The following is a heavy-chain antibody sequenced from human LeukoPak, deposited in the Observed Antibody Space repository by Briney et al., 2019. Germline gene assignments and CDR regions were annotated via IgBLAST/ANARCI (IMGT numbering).Heavy chain of an antibody. Sequence: GSLRLSCAASGFTFSNYLMNWVRQAPGKGLEWVSSIGTTGNYIYYSDSVKGRFTISRDNAKDSLFLQMNSLRTEDTGVYYCARDSYGWHDRWDYWGLGTQVIVSS. D-gene: IGHD3-16*01. J-gene: IGHJ4*02. CDR3: ARDSYGWHDRWDY. CDR2: IGTTGNYI. V-gene: IGHV3-21*01. CDR1: GFTFSNYL.